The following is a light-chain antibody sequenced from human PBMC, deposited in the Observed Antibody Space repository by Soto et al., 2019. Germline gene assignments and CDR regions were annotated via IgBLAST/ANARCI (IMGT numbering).Light chain of an antibody. Sequence: PGYRAALSCGASQSLSNNFLAWYQQKPGQAPRLLIYGASTRAAGIPARFSGSGSGTDFTLTISSLEPEDFAFYFCQQRSHWPTFGQGTKVDIK. CDR1: QSLSNNF. V-gene: IGKV3D-20*02. CDR2: GAS. J-gene: IGKJ1*01. CDR3: QQRSHWPT.